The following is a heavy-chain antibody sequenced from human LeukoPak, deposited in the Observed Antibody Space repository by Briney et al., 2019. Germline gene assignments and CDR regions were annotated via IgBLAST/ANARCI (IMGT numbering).Heavy chain of an antibody. CDR3: AKIQLWPYYFDY. V-gene: IGHV3-23*01. CDR2: ISGSGYST. J-gene: IGHJ4*02. D-gene: IGHD5-18*01. CDR1: GFTFSSYA. Sequence: GGSLRLSCAASGFTFSSYAMSWVRQAPGKGLEWVSGISGSGYSTYYADSVKGRFTISRDNSKNTLCLQMNSLRAEDTAVYYCAKIQLWPYYFDYWGQGTLVTVSS.